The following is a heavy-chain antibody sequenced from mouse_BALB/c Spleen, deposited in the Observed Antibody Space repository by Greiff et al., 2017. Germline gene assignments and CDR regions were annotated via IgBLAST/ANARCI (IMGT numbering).Heavy chain of an antibody. V-gene: IGHV14-3*02. CDR1: GFNIKDTY. Sequence: VQLQQSGAELVKPGASVKLSCIASGFNIKDTYMHWVKQRPEQGLEWIGRIDPANGNTKYDPKFQGKATITADTSSNTAYLQLSSLTSEDTAVYYCAREGDYYGSSWFAYWGQGTLVTVSA. J-gene: IGHJ3*01. CDR3: AREGDYYGSSWFAY. D-gene: IGHD1-1*01. CDR2: IDPANGNT.